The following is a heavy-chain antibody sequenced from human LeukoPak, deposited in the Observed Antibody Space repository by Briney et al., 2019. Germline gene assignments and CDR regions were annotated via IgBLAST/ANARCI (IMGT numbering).Heavy chain of an antibody. J-gene: IGHJ4*02. CDR3: ARHVRLGIRGWYFDY. CDR1: ADSFSSHY. V-gene: IGHV4-59*08. D-gene: IGHD7-27*01. CDR2: ISYIGST. Sequence: SETLSLTCAVSADSFSSHYWTWIRQPPGKGLEWIGYISYIGSTNYNPSLKSRVTISIDTSKNQFSLKLSSVTAADTAVYYCARHVRLGIRGWYFDYWGQGTLVTVSS.